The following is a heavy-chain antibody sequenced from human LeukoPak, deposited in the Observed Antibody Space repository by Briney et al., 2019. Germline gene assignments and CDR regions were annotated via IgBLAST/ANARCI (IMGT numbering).Heavy chain of an antibody. CDR1: GYTFTSYG. CDR3: ARDRRLGYYGSGSYYNDY. V-gene: IGHV1-18*01. J-gene: IGHJ4*02. Sequence: ASVKVSCKASGYTFTSYGISWVRQAPGQGLEWRGWISAYNGNTNYAQKLQGRVTMTTDTSTSTAYMELRSLRSDDTAVYYCARDRRLGYYGSGSYYNDYWGQGTLVTVSS. CDR2: ISAYNGNT. D-gene: IGHD3-10*01.